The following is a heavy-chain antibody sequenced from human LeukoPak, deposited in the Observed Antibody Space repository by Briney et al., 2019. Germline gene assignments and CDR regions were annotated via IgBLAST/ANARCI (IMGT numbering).Heavy chain of an antibody. CDR2: MSYDGSNK. Sequence: GRSLRLSCAGSGFTFRSYAMHWVRQAPGKGLEWVAVMSYDGSNKYYADSVKGRFTISRDNSKNTLYLQMNSLRAEDTAVYYCAKDFENYYGSGSFSFVMDVWGQGTTVTVSS. V-gene: IGHV3-30*18. D-gene: IGHD3-10*01. CDR1: GFTFRSYA. CDR3: AKDFENYYGSGSFSFVMDV. J-gene: IGHJ6*02.